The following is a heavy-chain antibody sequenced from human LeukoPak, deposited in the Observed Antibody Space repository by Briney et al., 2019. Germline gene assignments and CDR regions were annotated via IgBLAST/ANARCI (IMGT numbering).Heavy chain of an antibody. CDR2: IYYSGST. D-gene: IGHD3-22*01. V-gene: IGHV4-39*01. J-gene: IGHJ4*02. Sequence: SETLSLTCTVSGGSISSSSYYWGWIRQPTGKGLEWIGSIYYSGSTYYNPSLKSRVTISVDTSKNQFSLKLSSVTAADTAVYYCATGITMIVVVNYWGQGTLVTVSS. CDR1: GGSISSSSYY. CDR3: ATGITMIVVVNY.